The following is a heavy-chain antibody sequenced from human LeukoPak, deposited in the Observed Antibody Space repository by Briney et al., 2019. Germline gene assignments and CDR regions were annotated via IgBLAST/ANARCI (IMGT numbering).Heavy chain of an antibody. CDR3: ARDRFLRRPEPADY. Sequence: GGSLRLSYAPSDFTFTTEGISWGARAPEKGRRGFSAFSGSGGSTSYAASVKGRFTISRDNSKNTLYLQMNSLRAEDTALYYCARDRFLRRPEPADYWGQGTLVTVSS. CDR2: FSGSGGST. V-gene: IGHV3-23*01. D-gene: IGHD1-14*01. J-gene: IGHJ4*02. CDR1: DFTFTTEG.